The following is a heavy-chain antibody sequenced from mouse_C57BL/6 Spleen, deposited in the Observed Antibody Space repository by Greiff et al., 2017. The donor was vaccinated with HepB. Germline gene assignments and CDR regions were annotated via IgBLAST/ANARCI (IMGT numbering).Heavy chain of an antibody. Sequence: EVKLMESGGGLVKPGGSLKLSCAASGFTFSDYGMHWVRQAPEKGLEWVAYISSGSSTIYYADTVKGRFTISRDNAKNTLFLQMTSLRSEDTAMYYCAREYYDYGHWYFDVWGTGTTVTVSS. V-gene: IGHV5-17*01. J-gene: IGHJ1*03. CDR3: AREYYDYGHWYFDV. D-gene: IGHD2-4*01. CDR2: ISSGSSTI. CDR1: GFTFSDYG.